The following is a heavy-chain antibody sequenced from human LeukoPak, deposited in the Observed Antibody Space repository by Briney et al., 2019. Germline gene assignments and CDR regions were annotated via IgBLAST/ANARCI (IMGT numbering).Heavy chain of an antibody. Sequence: ASVKVSCKASGYTFTGYYMHWVRQAPGQGLEWMGWINPNSGGTNYAQKLQGRVTMTRDTSISTAYMELSRLRSDDTAVYYCARDDYGDYGEVFYGMDVWGQGTTVTVSS. V-gene: IGHV1-2*02. CDR2: INPNSGGT. D-gene: IGHD4-17*01. J-gene: IGHJ6*02. CDR3: ARDDYGDYGEVFYGMDV. CDR1: GYTFTGYY.